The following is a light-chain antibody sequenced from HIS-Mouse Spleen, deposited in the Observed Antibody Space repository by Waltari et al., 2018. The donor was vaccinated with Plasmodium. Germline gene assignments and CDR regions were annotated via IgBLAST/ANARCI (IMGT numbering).Light chain of an antibody. V-gene: IGLV2-23*01. CDR1: SSDVGSYSL. CDR2: EGS. J-gene: IGLJ1*01. Sequence: SVSGSPGQSITISCTGTSSDVGSYSLVSWYQQHPGKAPKLMIYEGSKRPSGVSNRFSGSKSGNTASLTISGLQAEDEADYYCCSYAGSSTYVFGTGTKVTVL. CDR3: CSYAGSSTYV.